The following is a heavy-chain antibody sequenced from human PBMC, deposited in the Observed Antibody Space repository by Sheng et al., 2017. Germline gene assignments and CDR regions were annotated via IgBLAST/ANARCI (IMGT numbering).Heavy chain of an antibody. V-gene: IGHV3-21*01. J-gene: IGHJ4*02. CDR3: ARDRSGGYDGIDF. Sequence: EVQLVESGGGLVKPGGSLRLSCAGSGFNFRSYSMNWVRQAPGKGLEWVSTISSIGTYISYAESIKGRFTISRDNAKDSVYLQMSSLRVEDTAVYYCARDRSGGYDGIDFWGQGTLVTVSS. CDR1: GFNFRSYS. D-gene: IGHD5-12*01. CDR2: ISSIGTYI.